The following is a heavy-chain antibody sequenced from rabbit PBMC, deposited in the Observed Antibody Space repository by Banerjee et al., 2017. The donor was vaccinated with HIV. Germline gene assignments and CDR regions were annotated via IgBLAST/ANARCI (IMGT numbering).Heavy chain of an antibody. Sequence: QEQLVESGGDLVQPEGSLTLTCKASGLDLSNRYWICWVRQAPGKGLELIGCIYTGSGSTWYATWVDGRFTISTSTSLNTVDLKMTSLTAADTATYFCARDLAGVIGWNFGLWGPGTLVT. V-gene: IGHV1S43*01. CDR1: GLDLSNRYW. D-gene: IGHD4-1*01. CDR2: IYTGSGST. CDR3: ARDLAGVIGWNFGL. J-gene: IGHJ4*01.